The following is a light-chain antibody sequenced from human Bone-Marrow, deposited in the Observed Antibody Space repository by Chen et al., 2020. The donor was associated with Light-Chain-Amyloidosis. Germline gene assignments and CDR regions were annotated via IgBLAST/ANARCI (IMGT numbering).Light chain of an antibody. V-gene: IGLV2-23*02. CDR3: CAYAGSPLYV. Sequence: SALTQPASVSGSPGQSVTISCPGTSCYVGSYDFVSWYQQHAGKAPKLIIYAVTKRPSGVSNRFSGSKSGNTASLTIAGLQAEDEADYYCCAYAGSPLYVFGTGTKVSVL. CDR1: SCYVGSYDF. J-gene: IGLJ1*01. CDR2: AVT.